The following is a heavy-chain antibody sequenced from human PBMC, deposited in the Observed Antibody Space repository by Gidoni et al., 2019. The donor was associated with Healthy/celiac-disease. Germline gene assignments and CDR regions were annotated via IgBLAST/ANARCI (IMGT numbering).Heavy chain of an antibody. J-gene: IGHJ2*01. CDR3: ARDRGRNPDSIDWYFDL. CDR1: GFTFSSYA. D-gene: IGHD2-15*01. CDR2: ISYDGSNK. Sequence: QVQLVESGGGVVQPGRSLRLSCAASGFTFSSYAMHWVRQAPGKGLEWVAVISYDGSNKYYADSVKGRFTISRDNSKNTLYLQMNSLRAEDTAVYYCARDRGRNPDSIDWYFDLWGRGTLVTVSS. V-gene: IGHV3-30-3*01.